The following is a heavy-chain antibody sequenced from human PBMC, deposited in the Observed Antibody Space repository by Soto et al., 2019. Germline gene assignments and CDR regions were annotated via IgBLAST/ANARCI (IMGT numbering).Heavy chain of an antibody. Sequence: ASVRVSCKASGYTFTSYGISWVRQAPGQGLEWMGWISAYNGNTNYAQKLQGRVTMTTDTSTSTAYMELRSLRSDDTAVYYCARGHRSSSWFINDAFDIWGQGTMVTVSS. D-gene: IGHD6-13*01. CDR3: ARGHRSSSWFINDAFDI. CDR2: ISAYNGNT. J-gene: IGHJ3*02. V-gene: IGHV1-18*01. CDR1: GYTFTSYG.